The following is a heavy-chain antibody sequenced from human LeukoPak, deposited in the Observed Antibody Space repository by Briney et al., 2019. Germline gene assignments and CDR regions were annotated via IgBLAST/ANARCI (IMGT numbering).Heavy chain of an antibody. CDR2: ITESGATT. V-gene: IGHV3-64D*06. J-gene: IGHJ6*02. Sequence: GGSLRLSCSAPGFMFSKESYYWVRQAPGEGLEYVSSITESGATTYYADFAKGRFTISRDNSKNTVFLQMTSLRIEDTALYYCVKEMAVWGQGTTVTVS. CDR1: GFMFSKES. CDR3: VKEMAV.